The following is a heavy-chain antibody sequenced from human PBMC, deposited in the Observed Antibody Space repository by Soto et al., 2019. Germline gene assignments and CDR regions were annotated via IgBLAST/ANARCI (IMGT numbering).Heavy chain of an antibody. D-gene: IGHD3-10*01. Sequence: QVQLVQSGAEVKKPGASVKVSCKASGYTFTSYGISWVRQAPGQGLEWMGWISAYNGNTNYAQKLQGRVTMTTDTSTSTAYMELRSRRSDDTAVYYCARAPNYYGSGSYYGRDNWFDPWGQGTLVTVSS. J-gene: IGHJ5*02. CDR2: ISAYNGNT. V-gene: IGHV1-18*04. CDR3: ARAPNYYGSGSYYGRDNWFDP. CDR1: GYTFTSYG.